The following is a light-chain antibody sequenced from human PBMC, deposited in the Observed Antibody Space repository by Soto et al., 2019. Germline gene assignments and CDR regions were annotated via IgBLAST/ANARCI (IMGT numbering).Light chain of an antibody. CDR3: QQYGSSPPIT. V-gene: IGKV3-20*01. CDR2: GAS. CDR1: QSVSSSY. Sequence: EVVLPQSPGTLSLSPGERATLSCRASQSVSSSYLAWYQQKTGQAPRLLIYGASSRATGIPDRFSGSGSGTDFTLTISRLEPEDFAVYYCQQYGSSPPITFGQGTRLEI. J-gene: IGKJ5*01.